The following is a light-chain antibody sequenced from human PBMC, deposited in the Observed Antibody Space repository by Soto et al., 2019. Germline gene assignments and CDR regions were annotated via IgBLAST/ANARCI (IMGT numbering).Light chain of an antibody. CDR3: QQYGRSPPSWT. V-gene: IGKV3-20*01. J-gene: IGKJ1*01. CDR2: DAS. CDR1: QSVTSSY. Sequence: EIVLTQSPGTLSLSPGERATLSCRASQSVTSSYLAWYQQKPGQPPRLLISDASSRATGIPGRFSGSGSGTDFTLTISSLEPEDFAVYYCQQYGRSPPSWTFGQGTKVEIK.